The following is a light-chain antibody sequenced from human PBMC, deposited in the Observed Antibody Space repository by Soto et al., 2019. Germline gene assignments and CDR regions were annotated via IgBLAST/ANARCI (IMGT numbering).Light chain of an antibody. J-gene: IGLJ3*02. V-gene: IGLV4-69*01. CDR3: QTWGTGIEV. CDR1: RGHSSYA. CDR2: FNSDGSH. Sequence: QLVLTQSPSACASLGAWVKLTCTLTRGHSSYAIAWHQQQPEKGPRYLMKFNSDGSHSKGDGIPDRFPGSSSGAERYLTISSLQSEYEAGYYCQTWGTGIEVFGGGTTLTVL.